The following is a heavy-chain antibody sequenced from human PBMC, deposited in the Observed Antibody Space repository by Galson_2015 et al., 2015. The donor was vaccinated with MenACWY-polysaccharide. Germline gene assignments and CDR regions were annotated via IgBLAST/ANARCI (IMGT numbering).Heavy chain of an antibody. Sequence: LRLSCAASGFAFTSYAMRWVRQAPGKGLEWVSAIRSSGTNTYYADSVKGRFTISRDNSKNTLYLQMNSLRAEDTAVYYCAKDSTDFWSVAGRFDHWGQGTLVTVSS. CDR1: GFAFTSYA. CDR2: IRSSGTNT. J-gene: IGHJ5*02. V-gene: IGHV3-23*01. CDR3: AKDSTDFWSVAGRFDH. D-gene: IGHD3-3*01.